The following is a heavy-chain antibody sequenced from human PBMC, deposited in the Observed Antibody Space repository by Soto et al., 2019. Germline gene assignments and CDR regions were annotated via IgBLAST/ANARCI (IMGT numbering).Heavy chain of an antibody. CDR1: GYTFTSYD. CDR3: ASSSSGWYLY. Sequence: QVQLVQSGAEVKKPGASVKVSCKASGYTFTSYDINWVRQATGQGLEWMGWMNPNSGNTCYAQKLQGRVTMTRTTSIITDYIELSRLRSEDTAVYYCASSSSGWYLYWGQGSLVTVST. J-gene: IGHJ4*02. CDR2: MNPNSGNT. D-gene: IGHD6-19*01. V-gene: IGHV1-8*01.